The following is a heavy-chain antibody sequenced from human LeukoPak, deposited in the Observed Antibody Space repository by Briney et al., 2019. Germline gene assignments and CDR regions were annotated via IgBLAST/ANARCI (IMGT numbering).Heavy chain of an antibody. Sequence: PGGSLRLSCAASGFTFSSYGMHWVRQAPGKGLEWVAFIRYDGSNKYYADSAKGRFTISRDNSKNTLYLQMGSLRAEDMAVYYCARDHASPYSSGWYIGKNWFDPWGQGTLVTVSS. D-gene: IGHD6-19*01. CDR1: GFTFSSYG. CDR2: IRYDGSNK. J-gene: IGHJ5*02. CDR3: ARDHASPYSSGWYIGKNWFDP. V-gene: IGHV3-30*02.